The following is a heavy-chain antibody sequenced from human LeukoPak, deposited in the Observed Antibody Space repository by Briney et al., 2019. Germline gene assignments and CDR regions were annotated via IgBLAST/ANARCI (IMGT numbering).Heavy chain of an antibody. J-gene: IGHJ3*01. CDR2: ISSRSTTI. CDR1: GLNFETAG. CDR3: ATDRSRDAFHV. V-gene: IGHV3-48*01. D-gene: IGHD5/OR15-5a*01. Sequence: GGFLRLSCAASGLNFETAGMNWIRQGPDKGLEWLALISSRSTTIFYADSVRGRFTISRDNDKKSLFLEMSSLRAEDTAVYFCATDRSRDAFHVWGRGTMVTVSS.